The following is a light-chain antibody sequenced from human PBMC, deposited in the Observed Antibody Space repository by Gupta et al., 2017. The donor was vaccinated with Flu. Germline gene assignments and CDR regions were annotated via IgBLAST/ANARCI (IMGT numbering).Light chain of an antibody. CDR2: AAS. CDR1: QNINSY. CDR3: LQSYNNPLT. J-gene: IGKJ3*01. Sequence: IRMTQSPSSLSASVGDRVTITCRASQNINSYLNWYQQQSGKVPKLLIYAASSLQSGVPSRFSGGGSGTDFTLTISSLQPEDFATYYCLQSYNNPLTFGPGTMVDLK. V-gene: IGKV1-39*01.